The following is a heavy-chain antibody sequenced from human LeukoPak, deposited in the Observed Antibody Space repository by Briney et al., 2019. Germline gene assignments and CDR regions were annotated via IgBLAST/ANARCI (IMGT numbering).Heavy chain of an antibody. Sequence: GGSLRLSCAASGFTFSNYAMHWVRQAPGKGLEWVGRIKTTSDGGTPDYAAPVKGRFTMSRADSTNTLYLQMNSLKSEDTAVYYCTTYGAGRKFDYWGQGTLVTVSS. J-gene: IGHJ4*02. CDR3: TTYGAGRKFDY. CDR1: GFTFSNYA. CDR2: IKTTSDGGTP. D-gene: IGHD3-10*01. V-gene: IGHV3-15*01.